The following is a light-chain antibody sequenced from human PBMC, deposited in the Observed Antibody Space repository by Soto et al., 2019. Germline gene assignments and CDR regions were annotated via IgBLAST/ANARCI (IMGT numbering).Light chain of an antibody. Sequence: DSQMTQSPSTLSASVGDRVTITCRASQSVTTWLAWYQQKPGKAPKILISKASNLQSAVPSRFSASGSGTEFTLTISSLQPDDLGTYYCQQYDSYPLTFGGGTQVEIK. CDR2: KAS. CDR1: QSVTTW. CDR3: QQYDSYPLT. J-gene: IGKJ4*01. V-gene: IGKV1-5*03.